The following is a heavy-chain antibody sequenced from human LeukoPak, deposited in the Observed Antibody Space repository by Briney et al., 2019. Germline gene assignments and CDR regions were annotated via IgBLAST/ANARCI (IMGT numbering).Heavy chain of an antibody. Sequence: SETLSLTCSVSGVSISTFYWSWLRQPARKGLEGIGRVFTIGNTNYNPSLKSRVTMSIDTSKNQFSLKLSSVTAADTAVYFCARDRTYSFGSGSYRDYYYMDVWGKGTTVTISS. V-gene: IGHV4-4*07. CDR2: VFTIGNT. CDR3: ARDRTYSFGSGSYRDYYYMDV. CDR1: GVSISTFY. D-gene: IGHD3-10*01. J-gene: IGHJ6*03.